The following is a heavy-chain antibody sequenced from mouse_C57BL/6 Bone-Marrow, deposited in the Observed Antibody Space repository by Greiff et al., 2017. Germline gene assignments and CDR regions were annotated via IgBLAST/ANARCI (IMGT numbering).Heavy chain of an antibody. V-gene: IGHV5-9*01. Sequence: EVKVLESGGGLVKPGGSLKLSCAASGFTFSSYTMSWVRQTPEKRLGWVETISGGGGNTYYPDSVKGRFTISRDNAKNTLYLQMSSLRSEDTALYYWAGNLYWYFDVWGKGTTVTVSS. J-gene: IGHJ1*03. CDR1: GFTFSSYT. CDR3: AGNLYWYFDV. CDR2: ISGGGGNT.